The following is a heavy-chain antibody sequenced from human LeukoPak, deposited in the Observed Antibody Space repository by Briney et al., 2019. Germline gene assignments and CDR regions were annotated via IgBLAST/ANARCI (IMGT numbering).Heavy chain of an antibody. CDR3: ASPYYGSGSTDY. D-gene: IGHD3-10*01. CDR2: INHSGST. Sequence: SETLSLTCAVYGGSFSGYYWSWIRQPPGKGLEWIGEINHSGSTNYNPSLESRVTISVDTSKNQFSLKLSSVTAADTAVYYCASPYYGSGSTDYWGQGTLVTVSS. V-gene: IGHV4-34*01. CDR1: GGSFSGYY. J-gene: IGHJ4*02.